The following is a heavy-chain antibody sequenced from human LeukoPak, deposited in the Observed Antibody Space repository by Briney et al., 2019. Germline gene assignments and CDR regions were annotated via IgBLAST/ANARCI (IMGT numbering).Heavy chain of an antibody. D-gene: IGHD4-17*01. J-gene: IGHJ3*01. Sequence: GGSLRLSCAGSGFNFSKYWMHWVRQAPGKGLVWVSRIKTDGSSTSYADSVKGRFTISRDNAKNTLYLQMNSLRAEDTAVYYCTKDPNGDYVGAFDFWGQGTMVTVSS. CDR2: IKTDGSST. CDR1: GFNFSKYW. CDR3: TKDPNGDYVGAFDF. V-gene: IGHV3-74*01.